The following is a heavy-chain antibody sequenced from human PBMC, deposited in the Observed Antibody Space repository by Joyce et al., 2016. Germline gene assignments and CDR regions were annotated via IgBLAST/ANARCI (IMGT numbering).Heavy chain of an antibody. CDR3: AKFFMSATPSPNDAFDI. D-gene: IGHD2-2*01. V-gene: IGHV3-30*18. J-gene: IGHJ3*02. Sequence: QVQLVESGGGVVQPGMSLRLSCAASGVTFSIYGMHWVRQAPGKGLEWVAVISYDGSNKHYRDPVKGRFTISRDNSKNTLYLQMNDLRAEDTAVYYCAKFFMSATPSPNDAFDIWGQGTMVTVSS. CDR1: GVTFSIYG. CDR2: ISYDGSNK.